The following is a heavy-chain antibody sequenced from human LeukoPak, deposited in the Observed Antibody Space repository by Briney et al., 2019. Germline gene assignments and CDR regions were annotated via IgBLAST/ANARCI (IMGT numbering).Heavy chain of an antibody. D-gene: IGHD3-9*01. J-gene: IGHJ3*02. V-gene: IGHV4-59*10. CDR3: ARAGYDILTGYCGAFDI. CDR1: GGSFSGYY. CDR2: IYTSGST. Sequence: SETLSLTCAVYGGSFSGYYWSWIRQPAGKGLEWIGRIYTSGSTNYNPSLKSRVTMSVDTSKNQFSLKLSSVTAADTAVYYCARAGYDILTGYCGAFDIWGQGTMVIVSS.